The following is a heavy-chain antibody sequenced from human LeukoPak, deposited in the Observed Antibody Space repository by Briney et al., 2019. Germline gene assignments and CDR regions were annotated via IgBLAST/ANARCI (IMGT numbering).Heavy chain of an antibody. CDR3: ARAPRRPGYSYGKPYYFDY. Sequence: SETLSLTCTVSGGSISSSSYYWGWIRQPPGKGLEWIGSIYYSGNTYYNPSLKSRVTISVDTSKNQFSLKLSSVTAADTAVYYCARAPRRPGYSYGKPYYFDYWGQGTLVTVSS. CDR1: GGSISSSSYY. D-gene: IGHD5-18*01. CDR2: IYYSGNT. V-gene: IGHV4-39*01. J-gene: IGHJ4*02.